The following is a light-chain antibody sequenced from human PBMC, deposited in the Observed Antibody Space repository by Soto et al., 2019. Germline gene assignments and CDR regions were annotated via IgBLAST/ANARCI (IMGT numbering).Light chain of an antibody. Sequence: EIVMTQSPATLSLSPGERATLSCRASQSVSSNLAWYQQKPGQAPRLLMFRTSSRATGFPARISGSGSGTEFNLTISSLQSEDFGVYYCQQYNNWPRATFGGGKKLEIK. CDR3: QQYNNWPRAT. V-gene: IGKV3-15*01. J-gene: IGKJ4*01. CDR1: QSVSSN. CDR2: RTS.